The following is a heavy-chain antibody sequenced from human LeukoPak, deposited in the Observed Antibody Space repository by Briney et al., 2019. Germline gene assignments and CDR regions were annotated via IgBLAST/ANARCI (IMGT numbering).Heavy chain of an antibody. CDR3: AKGGYSIAAYYYYYMDV. J-gene: IGHJ6*03. D-gene: IGHD6-25*01. V-gene: IGHV3-23*01. Sequence: GGSLRLSCAASGFTLSSYAMSWVRQAPGKGLEWVSAISGSGGSTYYADSVKGRFTISRDNSKSTLYLQMNSLRAEDTAVYYCAKGGYSIAAYYYYYMDVWGKGTTVTVSS. CDR2: ISGSGGST. CDR1: GFTLSSYA.